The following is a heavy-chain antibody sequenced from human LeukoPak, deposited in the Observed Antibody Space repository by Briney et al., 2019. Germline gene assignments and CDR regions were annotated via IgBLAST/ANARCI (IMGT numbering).Heavy chain of an antibody. CDR2: ISSRSSTI. D-gene: IGHD5-24*01. V-gene: IGHV3-48*01. CDR3: VRDTFDGYNFFDY. CDR1: GFTFNSNS. J-gene: IGHJ4*02. Sequence: GGSLRLSCAASGFTFNSNSMNWVRQPPGKGLEWISYISSRSSTIYYADSVRGRFTISRDNAKNSLYLQMNSLRAEDTAVYSCVRDTFDGYNFFDYWGQGTLVTVSS.